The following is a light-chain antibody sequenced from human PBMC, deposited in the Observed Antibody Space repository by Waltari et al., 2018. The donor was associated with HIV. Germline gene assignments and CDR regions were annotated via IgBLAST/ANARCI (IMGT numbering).Light chain of an antibody. CDR2: EDD. V-gene: IGLV6-57*01. Sequence: FILTQPHSVSGSPGKTVKISCARTSGSIASNYVQRYQQRPGKIPKILIYEDDQRSSGGPDRVSGSIDTSSNSASLTISGLRTEDEADYYCQSYDSTTRNVVFGGGTKLTVL. CDR3: QSYDSTTRNVV. CDR1: SGSIASNY. J-gene: IGLJ2*01.